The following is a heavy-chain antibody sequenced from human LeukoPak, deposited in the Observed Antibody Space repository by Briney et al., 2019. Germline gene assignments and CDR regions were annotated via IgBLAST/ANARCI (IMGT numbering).Heavy chain of an antibody. V-gene: IGHV4-30-2*01. CDR2: IYHSGST. J-gene: IGHJ6*02. D-gene: IGHD5-12*01. CDR1: GGSISSGGYS. CDR3: ARGPRKHYSGYGLLNPEFPIYYYGMDV. Sequence: PSETLSLTCAVSGGSISSGGYSWSWIRQPPGKGLEWIGYIYHSGSTYYNPSLKSRVTISVDRSKNQFSLKLSSVTAADTAVYYCARGPRKHYSGYGLLNPEFPIYYYGMDVWGQGTTVTVSS.